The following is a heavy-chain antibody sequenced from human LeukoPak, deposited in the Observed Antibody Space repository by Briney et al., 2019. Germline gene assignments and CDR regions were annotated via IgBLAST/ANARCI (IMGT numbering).Heavy chain of an antibody. CDR2: INPSGGST. J-gene: IGHJ6*02. Sequence: ASVKVSCKASGYTFTSYYMHWVRQAPGQGLEWVGIINPSGGSTSYAQKFQGRVTMTRDTSTSTVYMELSSLRSEDTAVYYCARGAHCSSTSCTLWYYYGMDVWGQGTTVTVSS. CDR1: GYTFTSYY. CDR3: ARGAHCSSTSCTLWYYYGMDV. V-gene: IGHV1-46*01. D-gene: IGHD2-2*01.